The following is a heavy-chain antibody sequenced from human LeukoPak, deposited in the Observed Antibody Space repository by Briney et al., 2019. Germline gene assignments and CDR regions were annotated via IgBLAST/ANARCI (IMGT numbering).Heavy chain of an antibody. J-gene: IGHJ4*02. CDR3: ARVRRQWLAAYYFDY. CDR2: IYPGDSDT. CDR1: GYGFTSYW. V-gene: IGHV5-51*01. D-gene: IGHD6-19*01. Sequence: GESLKISCKGSGYGFTSYWIGWVRQMPGKGLEWMGIIYPGDSDTRYSPSFQGQVTISADKSISTAYLQWSSLKASDTAMYYCARVRRQWLAAYYFDYWGQGTLVTVSS.